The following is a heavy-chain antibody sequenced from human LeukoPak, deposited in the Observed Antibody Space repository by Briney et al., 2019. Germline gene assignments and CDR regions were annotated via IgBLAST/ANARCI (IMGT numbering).Heavy chain of an antibody. D-gene: IGHD6-19*01. V-gene: IGHV1-2*02. CDR3: ARGEYSSGWYGLARSPLQH. CDR1: GYTFTGYY. Sequence: VASVKVSCKASGYTFTGYYMHWVRQAPGQGLEWMGWINPNSGGTNYAQKFQGRVTMTRDTSISTAYMELSRLRSDDTAVYYCARGEYSSGWYGLARSPLQHWGQGTLVTVSS. J-gene: IGHJ1*01. CDR2: INPNSGGT.